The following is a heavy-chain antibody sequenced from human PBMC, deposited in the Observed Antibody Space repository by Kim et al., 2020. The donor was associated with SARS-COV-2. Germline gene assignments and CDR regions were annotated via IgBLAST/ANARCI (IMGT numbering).Heavy chain of an antibody. V-gene: IGHV4-59*08. D-gene: IGHD2-2*01. CDR3: ARRGGHCSSASCYEFDS. CDR1: GGSISSYY. Sequence: SETLSLTCTVSGGSISSYYWSWIRQPPGKGLEWIGYIYDTRGTNYNPSLKSRVTISLDTSKNQYSLKLSSLTTADTAVYYCARRGGHCSSASCYEFDSWGQGILVTVSS. J-gene: IGHJ4*02. CDR2: IYDTRGT.